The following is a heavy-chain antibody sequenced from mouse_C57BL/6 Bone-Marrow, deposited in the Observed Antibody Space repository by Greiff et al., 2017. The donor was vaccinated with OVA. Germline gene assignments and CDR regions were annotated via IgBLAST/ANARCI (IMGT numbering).Heavy chain of an antibody. CDR3: ARLLWLRLGYFDY. D-gene: IGHD2-2*01. CDR1: GFTFSSYG. V-gene: IGHV5-6*01. J-gene: IGHJ2*01. CDR2: ISSGGSYT. Sequence: EVHLVESGGDLVKPGGSLKLSCAASGFTFSSYGMSWVRQTPDKRLEWVATISSGGSYTYYPDSVKGRFTISRDNAKNTLYLQMSSLKSEDTAMYYCARLLWLRLGYFDYWGQGTTLTVSS.